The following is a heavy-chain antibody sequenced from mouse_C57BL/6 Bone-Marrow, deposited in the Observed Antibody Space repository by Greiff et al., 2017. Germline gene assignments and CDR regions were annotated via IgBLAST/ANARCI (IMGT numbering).Heavy chain of an antibody. J-gene: IGHJ1*03. CDR3: ARWPYDGRYWYFDV. V-gene: IGHV1-64*01. CDR2: IHPNSGST. D-gene: IGHD1-2*01. Sequence: QVQLQQPGAELVKPGASVKLSCKASGYTFTSYWMHWVKQRPGQGLEWIGMIHPNSGSTNYNEKFKSKDTLTVDKSSSTAYMQLSSLTSEDSAVYYCARWPYDGRYWYFDVWGTGTTVTVSS. CDR1: GYTFTSYW.